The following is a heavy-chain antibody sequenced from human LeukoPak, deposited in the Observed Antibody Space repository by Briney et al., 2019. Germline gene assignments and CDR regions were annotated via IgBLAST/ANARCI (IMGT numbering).Heavy chain of an antibody. V-gene: IGHV3-7*02. Sequence: PGGSLRLSCAASGFTFSRYWMSWVRQAPGKGLEWVANIKQDGREKYYGDSVKGRFTISRDNAKNSLNLQMNSLRDEDTAVYYCARPRDGYNYGAFDIWGQGTMVTVSS. J-gene: IGHJ3*02. D-gene: IGHD5-24*01. CDR3: ARPRDGYNYGAFDI. CDR2: IKQDGREK. CDR1: GFTFSRYW.